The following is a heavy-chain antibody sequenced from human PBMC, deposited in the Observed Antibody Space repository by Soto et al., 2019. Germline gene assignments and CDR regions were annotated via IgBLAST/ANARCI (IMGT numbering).Heavy chain of an antibody. Sequence: GGSLRLSCAASGFTFSSYAMRWVRQAPGKGLEWVAVISYDGSNKYYADSVKGRFTISRDNSKNTLYLQMNSLRAEDTAVYYCARDSSDYYDSSAQASPLDYWGQGTLVTVSS. V-gene: IGHV3-30-3*01. D-gene: IGHD3-22*01. CDR3: ARDSSDYYDSSAQASPLDY. CDR2: ISYDGSNK. CDR1: GFTFSSYA. J-gene: IGHJ4*02.